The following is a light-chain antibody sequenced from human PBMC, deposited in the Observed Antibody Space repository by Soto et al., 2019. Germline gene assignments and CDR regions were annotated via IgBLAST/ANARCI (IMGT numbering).Light chain of an antibody. CDR3: HKYDIAPRT. CDR2: AAS. Sequence: DTQMTQSPSSLSASLGDRVTITCRASQDINNYLAWYQQRPGKVPKLLIYAASTLQSGVPSRFSGSGSGTDFTLTISSLQPEDVATYYCHKYDIAPRTFGGGTRVEIK. J-gene: IGKJ4*01. CDR1: QDINNY. V-gene: IGKV1-27*01.